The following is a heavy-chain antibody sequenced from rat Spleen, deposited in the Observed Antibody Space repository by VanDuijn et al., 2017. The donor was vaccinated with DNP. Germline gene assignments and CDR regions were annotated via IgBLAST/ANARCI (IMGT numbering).Heavy chain of an antibody. D-gene: IGHD1-1*01. J-gene: IGHJ2*01. CDR1: GFSLTSYT. V-gene: IGHV2-6*01. CDR3: ARSGATVVTHYFDY. Sequence: QVQLKESGPGLVQPSQTLSLTCIVSGFSLTSYTVSWVRQPSGKGLEWIAAMSSGGSTYYNSALKSRLSISRDTSKSQVFLKMNSLQTEDTAMHFCARSGATVVTHYFDYWGQGVMVTVSS. CDR2: MSSGGST.